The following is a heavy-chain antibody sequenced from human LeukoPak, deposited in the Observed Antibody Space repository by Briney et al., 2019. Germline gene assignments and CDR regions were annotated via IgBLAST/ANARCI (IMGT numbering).Heavy chain of an antibody. CDR1: GFTVSSNY. J-gene: IGHJ4*02. CDR2: IYSGGGT. D-gene: IGHD3-22*01. CDR3: ARNYYDSSAYYYFDY. Sequence: GSLRLSCAASGFTVSSNYMNWVRQAPGKGLEWVSLIYSGGGTYYADSVKGRFTISRDNSKNTLYLQMNSLRAEDTAVYYCARNYYDSSAYYYFDYWGQGTLVTVSS. V-gene: IGHV3-66*01.